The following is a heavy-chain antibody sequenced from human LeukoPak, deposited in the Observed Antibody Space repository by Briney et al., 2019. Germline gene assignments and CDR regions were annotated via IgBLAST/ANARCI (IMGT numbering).Heavy chain of an antibody. CDR3: ARETRGSNVVVVAATAHFQH. CDR2: MNPNSGNT. V-gene: IGHV1-8*01. CDR1: GYTFTSYD. Sequence: GASVKVSCKASGYTFTSYDINWVRQATGQGLEWMGWMNPNSGNTGYAQKFQGRVTMTRDTSTSTVYMELSSLRSEDTAVYYCARETRGSNVVVVAATAHFQHWGQGTLVTVSS. D-gene: IGHD2-15*01. J-gene: IGHJ1*01.